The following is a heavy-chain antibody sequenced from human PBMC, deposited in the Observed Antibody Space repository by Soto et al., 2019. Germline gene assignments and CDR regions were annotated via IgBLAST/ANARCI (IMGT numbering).Heavy chain of an antibody. D-gene: IGHD3-3*01. J-gene: IGHJ3*02. CDR1: GGSISSSSYY. CDR3: ARTEYDFRNGHDAFEI. Sequence: QLQLQESGPGLVKPSETLSLTCTVSGGSISSSSYYWGWIRQPPGKGLEWIGSIYYSGSTFHNPSLKSRVTISVDTSKSQFSLKLSSVTAADTAVYYCARTEYDFRNGHDAFEIWGQGTMVTVSS. CDR2: IYYSGST. V-gene: IGHV4-39*01.